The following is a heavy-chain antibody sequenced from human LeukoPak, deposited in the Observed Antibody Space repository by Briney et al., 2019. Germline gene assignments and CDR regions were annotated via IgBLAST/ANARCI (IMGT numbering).Heavy chain of an antibody. CDR3: ARDPVGATKYFQH. J-gene: IGHJ1*01. CDR2: ISSSSSYI. Sequence: GGSLRLSYAASGFTFSSYSMNWVRQAPGKGLEWVSSISSSSSYIYYADSVKGRFTISRDNAKNSLYLQMNSLRAEDTAVYYCARDPVGATKYFQHWGQGTLVTVSS. V-gene: IGHV3-21*01. D-gene: IGHD1-26*01. CDR1: GFTFSSYS.